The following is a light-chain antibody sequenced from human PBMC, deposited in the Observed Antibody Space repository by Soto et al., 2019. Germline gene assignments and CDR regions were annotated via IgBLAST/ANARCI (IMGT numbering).Light chain of an antibody. Sequence: QSALTQPASVSGSPGQSITISCTGTSSDVGGYNYVSWYQQHPGKAPKLMIYEVSHRPSGVSYRFSGSKSGNTASLTISGLQAEDEADYYCSSYTSSSTLPDVFGTGTKLTVL. CDR3: SSYTSSSTLPDV. J-gene: IGLJ1*01. CDR2: EVS. CDR1: SSDVGGYNY. V-gene: IGLV2-14*01.